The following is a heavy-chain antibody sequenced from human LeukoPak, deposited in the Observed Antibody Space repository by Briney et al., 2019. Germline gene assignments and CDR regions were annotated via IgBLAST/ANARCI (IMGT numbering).Heavy chain of an antibody. V-gene: IGHV7-4-1*02. CDR1: GYTFTNYA. J-gene: IGHJ3*02. CDR3: ARDQYIAFDI. Sequence: GASVKVSCKASGYTFTNYATNWVRQAPGQGLECLGWINTDTGNPTYAQGFTGRFVFSLDTSVSTAYLQISSLKAEDTAVYYCARDQYIAFDIWGQGTLVTVSS. D-gene: IGHD2/OR15-2a*01. CDR2: INTDTGNP.